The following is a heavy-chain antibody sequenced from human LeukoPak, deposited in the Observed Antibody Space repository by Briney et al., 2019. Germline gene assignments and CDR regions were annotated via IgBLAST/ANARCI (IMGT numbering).Heavy chain of an antibody. D-gene: IGHD6-13*01. Sequence: PSETLSLTCAVYGGSFSGYYWSWIRQPPGKGLEWIGEINHSGSSNYNPSLKSRVTISVDTSKNQFSLKLSSVTAADTAVYYGARGWRMWIWAAAGQKPNWFDPWGQGTLVTVSS. CDR3: ARGWRMWIWAAAGQKPNWFDP. CDR1: GGSFSGYY. V-gene: IGHV4-34*01. J-gene: IGHJ5*02. CDR2: INHSGSS.